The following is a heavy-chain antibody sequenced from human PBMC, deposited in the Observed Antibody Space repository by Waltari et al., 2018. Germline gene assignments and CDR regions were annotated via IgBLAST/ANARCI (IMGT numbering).Heavy chain of an antibody. CDR3: ARVPSGDLVDS. CDR1: GGSISRGSYY. J-gene: IGHJ4*02. Sequence: QVQLQESGPGLVKPSETLSLACSVSGGSISRGSYYWSWVRPTAGDELEWIGYIYPIGNTNQHPSLMGRVTISVDTSKNQFSLKLSAVTAADTAVYYCARVPSGDLVDSWGQGTLVTVSS. D-gene: IGHD3-10*01. V-gene: IGHV4-61*09. CDR2: IYPIGNT.